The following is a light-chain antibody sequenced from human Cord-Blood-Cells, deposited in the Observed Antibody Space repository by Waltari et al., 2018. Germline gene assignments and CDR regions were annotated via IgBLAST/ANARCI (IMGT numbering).Light chain of an antibody. Sequence: QSALTQPASVSGSPGQSITISCTGTSSDVGIYNLVPWYQQHPGKAPNLMIYEGSKRPSGVSNRFSGSKSGNTSSLTISGLQAEDEADYYCCSYAGSSTWVFGGGTKLTVL. V-gene: IGLV2-23*01. CDR2: EGS. CDR3: CSYAGSSTWV. J-gene: IGLJ3*02. CDR1: SSDVGIYNL.